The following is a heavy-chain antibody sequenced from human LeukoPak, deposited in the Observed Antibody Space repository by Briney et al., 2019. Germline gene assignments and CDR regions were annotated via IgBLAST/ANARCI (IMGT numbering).Heavy chain of an antibody. V-gene: IGHV4-61*02. D-gene: IGHD3-10*01. Sequence: SETLSLTCTVSGASITTETYFWTWVRQPAGKELEWIGRISSTGNTDYNPSLKSRVIISRDRSKNQISLGLNSVTATDTAVYYCARDRSYGGSRFDTWGQGILVTVSS. CDR2: ISSTGNT. J-gene: IGHJ5*02. CDR1: GASITTETYF. CDR3: ARDRSYGGSRFDT.